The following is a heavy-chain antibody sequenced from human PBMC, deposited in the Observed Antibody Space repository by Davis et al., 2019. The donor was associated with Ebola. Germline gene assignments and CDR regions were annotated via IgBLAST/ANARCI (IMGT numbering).Heavy chain of an antibody. CDR1: GGSISSYY. V-gene: IGHV4-59*12. CDR2: IYYSGST. D-gene: IGHD1-14*01. J-gene: IGHJ4*02. CDR3: AKPPRGPDYYFDY. Sequence: PGGSLRLSCTVSGGSISSYYWSWIRQPPGKGLEWIGYIYYSGSTNYNPSLKSRVTISVDRSKNQFSLKLSSVTAEDTAVYYCAKPPRGPDYYFDYWGQGTLVTVSS.